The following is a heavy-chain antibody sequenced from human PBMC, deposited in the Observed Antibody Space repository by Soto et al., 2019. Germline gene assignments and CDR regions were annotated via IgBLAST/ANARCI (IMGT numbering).Heavy chain of an antibody. CDR2: ISYDGSNK. D-gene: IGHD3-10*01. V-gene: IGHV3-30*03. CDR3: ARGYGSGSYYGPLVYEMDY. J-gene: IGHJ4*02. Sequence: VAVISYDGSNKYYADSVKGRFTISRDNSKNTLYLQMNSLRAEDTAVYYCARGYGSGSYYGPLVYEMDYWGQGTLVTVSS.